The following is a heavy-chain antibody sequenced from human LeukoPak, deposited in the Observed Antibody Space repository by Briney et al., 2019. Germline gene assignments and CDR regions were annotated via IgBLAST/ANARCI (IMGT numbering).Heavy chain of an antibody. J-gene: IGHJ6*03. Sequence: GESLKISCKGSGYSFTSHWIGWVRQMPGKGLEWMGIIYPGDSDTRYSPSFQGQVTISADKSISTAYLQWSSLKASDTAMYYCARQAAAGTSPYYYYYMDVWGKGTTVTISS. CDR2: IYPGDSDT. D-gene: IGHD6-13*01. V-gene: IGHV5-51*01. CDR1: GYSFTSHW. CDR3: ARQAAAGTSPYYYYYMDV.